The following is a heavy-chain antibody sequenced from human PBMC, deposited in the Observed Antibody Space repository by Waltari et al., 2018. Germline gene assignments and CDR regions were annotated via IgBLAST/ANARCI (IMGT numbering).Heavy chain of an antibody. Sequence: EVQLVQSGAEVKKPGATVKISCKVSGYTFTDYYMHWVQQAPGKGLEWMGPVDPEDGETIYGEKFQGRVTITAEQSTDTAYMELSSLRSEDTAVYYCGPSIAAAGTPDYWGQGTLVTVSS. V-gene: IGHV1-69-2*01. CDR3: GPSIAAAGTPDY. CDR1: GYTFTDYY. CDR2: VDPEDGET. J-gene: IGHJ4*02. D-gene: IGHD6-13*01.